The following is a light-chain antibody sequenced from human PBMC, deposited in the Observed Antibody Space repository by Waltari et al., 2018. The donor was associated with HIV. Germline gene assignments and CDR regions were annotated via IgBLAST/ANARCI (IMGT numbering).Light chain of an antibody. J-gene: IGLJ2*01. Sequence: QSVLTQPPSVSGAPGQRVTISCTGSSSNIGANYDVHWYQQFPGKAPKLLHSGKNVPPSRVPGRFSGSSSGPPASLAITRLQADGEADYYCQSYDSSLSGSVVFGGGTKLTVL. CDR2: GKN. V-gene: IGLV1-40*01. CDR3: QSYDSSLSGSVV. CDR1: SSNIGANYD.